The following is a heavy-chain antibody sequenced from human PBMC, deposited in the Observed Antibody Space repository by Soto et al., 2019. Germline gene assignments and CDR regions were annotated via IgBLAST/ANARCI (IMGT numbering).Heavy chain of an antibody. J-gene: IGHJ4*02. CDR3: ARDWSRYYDSSGLMWFY. V-gene: IGHV1-18*01. Sequence: ASVKVSCKASGYTFTSYGISWVRQAPGQGLEWVGWISAHNGDTRYAQNLQGRITMTTDTFTNTAYMELTSLASDDTAVYYCARDWSRYYDSSGLMWFYWGQGTLVTVSS. D-gene: IGHD3-22*01. CDR2: ISAHNGDT. CDR1: GYTFTSYG.